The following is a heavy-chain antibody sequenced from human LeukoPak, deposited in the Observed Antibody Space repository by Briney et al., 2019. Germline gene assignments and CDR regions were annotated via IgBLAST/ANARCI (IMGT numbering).Heavy chain of an antibody. Sequence: GASVKVSCKASGYTFTSYGISWVRQAPGQGLEWMGWISAYNGNTNYAQKLQGRVTMTTDTSTSTAYMELRSLRSDDTAVYYCARASGMIVVGAIDYWDQGTLVTVSS. V-gene: IGHV1-18*01. CDR1: GYTFTSYG. J-gene: IGHJ4*02. D-gene: IGHD3-22*01. CDR3: ARASGMIVVGAIDY. CDR2: ISAYNGNT.